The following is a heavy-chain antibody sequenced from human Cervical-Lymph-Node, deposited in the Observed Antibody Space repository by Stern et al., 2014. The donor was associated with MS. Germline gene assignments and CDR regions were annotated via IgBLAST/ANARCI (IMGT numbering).Heavy chain of an antibody. Sequence: DQLVESGAEVKKPGSSVKVSCKASGGTFSSYAISWVRQAPGQGLEWMGGIIPIFGTANYAQKFQGRVTITADESTSTAYMELSSLRSEDTAVYYCARDRYYYDSSGYSLDYWGQGTLVTVSS. CDR1: GGTFSSYA. J-gene: IGHJ4*02. D-gene: IGHD3-22*01. CDR2: IIPIFGTA. CDR3: ARDRYYYDSSGYSLDY. V-gene: IGHV1-69*01.